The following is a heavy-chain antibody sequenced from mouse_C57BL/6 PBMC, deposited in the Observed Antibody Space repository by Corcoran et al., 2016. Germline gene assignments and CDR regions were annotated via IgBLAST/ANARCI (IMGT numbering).Heavy chain of an antibody. CDR3: ATIYYDYAWFAY. CDR2: INTYSGVP. V-gene: IGHV9-3*01. Sequence: QIQLVQSGPELKKPGETVKISCKASGYTFTTYGMSWVKQAPGKGLKWMGWINTYSGVPTYADDFKGRFAFSLETSASTAYLQINNLKNEDTATYFCATIYYDYAWFAYWGQGTLVTVSA. CDR1: GYTFTTYG. D-gene: IGHD2-4*01. J-gene: IGHJ3*01.